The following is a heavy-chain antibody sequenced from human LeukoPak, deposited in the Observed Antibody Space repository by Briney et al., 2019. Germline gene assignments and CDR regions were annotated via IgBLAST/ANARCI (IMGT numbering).Heavy chain of an antibody. Sequence: PGASLRLSCAASGFTFSSYAMSWVRQAPGKGLEWVSAISGSGGSTYYADSVKGRFTISRDNSKDTLYLQMNSLRAEDTAVYYCATWARTGNYSGSDYWGRGTLVTAPS. D-gene: IGHD4-11*01. CDR3: ATWARTGNYSGSDY. J-gene: IGHJ4*02. CDR2: ISGSGGST. CDR1: GFTFSSYA. V-gene: IGHV3-23*01.